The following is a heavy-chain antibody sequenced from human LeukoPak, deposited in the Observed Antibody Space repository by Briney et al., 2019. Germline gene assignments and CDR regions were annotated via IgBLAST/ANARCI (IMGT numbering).Heavy chain of an antibody. CDR3: AKDIFGLLWFGEGIGAFDI. D-gene: IGHD3-10*01. CDR2: ISWNSGSI. CDR1: GFTFDDYA. J-gene: IGHJ3*02. Sequence: GRSLRLSCAASGFTFDDYAMHWVRQAPGKGLERVSGISWNSGSIGYADSVKGRFTISRDNAKNSLYLQTNSLRAEDTALYYCAKDIFGLLWFGEGIGAFDIWGQGTMVTVSS. V-gene: IGHV3-9*01.